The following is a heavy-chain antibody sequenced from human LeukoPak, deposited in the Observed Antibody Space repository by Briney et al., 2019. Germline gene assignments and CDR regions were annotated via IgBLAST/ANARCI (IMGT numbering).Heavy chain of an antibody. CDR2: ISAYNGNT. CDR1: RYTFPSYG. J-gene: IGHJ6*02. Sequence: GASVNVSCEASRYTFPSYGISWVRQAPGQGVEWMGWISAYNGNTNYAQKLQGRVTMTTDTSTSTAYMELRSLRSDDTAVYYCARDRGYSGYDYYYYGMDVWGQGTTVTVSS. V-gene: IGHV1-18*01. CDR3: ARDRGYSGYDYYYYGMDV. D-gene: IGHD5-12*01.